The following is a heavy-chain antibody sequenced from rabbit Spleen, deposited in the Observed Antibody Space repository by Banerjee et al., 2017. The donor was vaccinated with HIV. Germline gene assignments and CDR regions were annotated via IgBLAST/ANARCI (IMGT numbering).Heavy chain of an antibody. J-gene: IGHJ6*01. D-gene: IGHD1-1*01. CDR3: ARDTSSSFSSYGMDL. CDR1: GVSFSGSSY. V-gene: IGHV1S40*01. CDR2: IDAGSSGFT. Sequence: EESGGDLVKPGASLTLTCIASGVSFSGSSYMCWVRQAPGKGLEWIACIDAGSSGFTYFASWAKGRFPISKASSTTVTLQMTSLTAADTATYFCARDTSSSFSSYGMDLWGQGTLVTVS.